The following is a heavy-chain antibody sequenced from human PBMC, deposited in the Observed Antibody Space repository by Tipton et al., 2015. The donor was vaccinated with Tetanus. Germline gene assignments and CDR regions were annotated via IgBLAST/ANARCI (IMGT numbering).Heavy chain of an antibody. CDR1: GGTFSSYA. CDR2: IIPIFGTA. CDR3: ASVASGDTNYYYYYGMDV. D-gene: IGHD2-15*01. J-gene: IGHJ6*02. Sequence: QSGAEVKKPGSSVKVSCKASGGTFSSYAISWVRQAPGQGLEWMGGIIPIFGTANYAQKFQGRVTITADKSTSTAYMELSSLRSEDTAVYYCASVASGDTNYYYYYGMDVWGQGTTVTVSS. V-gene: IGHV1-69*06.